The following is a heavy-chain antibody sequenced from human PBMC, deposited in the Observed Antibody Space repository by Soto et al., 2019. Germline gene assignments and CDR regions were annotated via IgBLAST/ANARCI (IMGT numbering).Heavy chain of an antibody. V-gene: IGHV3-53*01. CDR3: ARENDYGDYARAFDI. D-gene: IGHD4-17*01. CDR1: WFTVSSNY. Sequence: VGSVRLSGAASWFTVSSNYMSGVRQAPGKGLEWVSVIYSGGSTYYADSVKGRFTISRDNSKNTLYLQMNSLGAEDTAVYYCARENDYGDYARAFDIWGQGTMVTVSS. J-gene: IGHJ3*02. CDR2: IYSGGST.